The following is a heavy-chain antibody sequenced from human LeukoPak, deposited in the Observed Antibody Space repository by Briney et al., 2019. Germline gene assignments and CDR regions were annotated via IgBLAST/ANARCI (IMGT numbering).Heavy chain of an antibody. CDR2: ISSSSSYI. CDR1: GFIFSSYS. V-gene: IGHV3-21*01. CDR3: ARADYDFWSGYEGNAFDI. Sequence: GGSLRLSCAASGFIFSSYSMNWVRQAPGKGLEWVSSISSSSSYIYYADSVKGRFTISRDNAKNSLYLQMNSLRAEDTAVYYCARADYDFWSGYEGNAFDIWGQGTMVTVSS. J-gene: IGHJ3*02. D-gene: IGHD3-3*01.